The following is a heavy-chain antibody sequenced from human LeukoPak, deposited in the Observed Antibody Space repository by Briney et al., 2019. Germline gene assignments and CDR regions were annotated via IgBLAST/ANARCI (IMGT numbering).Heavy chain of an antibody. Sequence: ASVKASCKASGATFSSYAISWERQAPGQGLEWMGGFIPIFGTANYAQKFQSRVTITADASTSTAYMELSSLRSEDTAVYYCARHSGYYDILTGFDYWGQGTLVTVSS. J-gene: IGHJ4*02. CDR3: ARHSGYYDILTGFDY. CDR1: GATFSSYA. V-gene: IGHV1-69*13. CDR2: FIPIFGTA. D-gene: IGHD3-9*01.